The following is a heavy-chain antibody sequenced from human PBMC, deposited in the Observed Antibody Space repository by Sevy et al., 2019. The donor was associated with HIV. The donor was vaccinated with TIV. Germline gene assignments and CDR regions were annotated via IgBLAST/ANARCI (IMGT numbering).Heavy chain of an antibody. CDR2: ISGSGGST. V-gene: IGHV3-23*01. D-gene: IGHD3-3*01. CDR3: AKDLQYYDFWSGPPAPWWFDP. CDR1: GFTFSSYA. J-gene: IGHJ5*02. Sequence: GGSLRLSCAASGFTFSSYAMSWVRQAPGKGLEWVSAISGSGGSTYYADSVKGRFTISRDNSKNTLYLQMNSLRAEDTAVYYCAKDLQYYDFWSGPPAPWWFDPWGQGTLVTVSS.